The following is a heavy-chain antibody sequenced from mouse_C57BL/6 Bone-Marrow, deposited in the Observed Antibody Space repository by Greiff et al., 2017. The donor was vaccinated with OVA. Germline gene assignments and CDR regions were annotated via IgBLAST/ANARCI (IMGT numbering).Heavy chain of an antibody. CDR1: GYTFTDYE. CDR3: TRHGCLAY. CDR2: IDPETGGT. J-gene: IGHJ3*01. D-gene: IGHD2-2*01. V-gene: IGHV1-15*01. Sequence: VQLQQSGAELVRPGASVTLSCKASGYTFTDYEMHWVKQTPVHGLEWIGAIDPETGGTAYNQKFKGKAILTADTSSSTAYMEIRGLTSEDSAVYYCTRHGCLAYWGQGTLVTVSA.